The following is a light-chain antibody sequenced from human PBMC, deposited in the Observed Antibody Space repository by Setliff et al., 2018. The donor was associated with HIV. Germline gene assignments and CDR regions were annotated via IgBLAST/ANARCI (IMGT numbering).Light chain of an antibody. J-gene: IGLJ2*01. Sequence: QSVLTQPAPVSGSLGQSITISCTGTSTDVGGYNYVSWYQHHTGKAPKFIIYDVSNRPSGVSYRFPGSKSGNTSSLTIPGLQAEDEADYYCSSYTSSGTLFGGGTKVTVL. CDR2: DVS. V-gene: IGLV2-14*01. CDR3: SSYTSSGTL. CDR1: STDVGGYNY.